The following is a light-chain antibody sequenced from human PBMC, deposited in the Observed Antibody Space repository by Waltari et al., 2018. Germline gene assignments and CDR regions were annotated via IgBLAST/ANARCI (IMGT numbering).Light chain of an antibody. Sequence: EVVLTQSPATLSLSPGERATLSCRASQSVSYYLAWYQQKPGQAPRLLIYDASNRATGSPARFSGSGSGTDFTLTISSLEPEDFAVYYCQQRTNWPLTFGGGTKVEI. J-gene: IGKJ4*01. V-gene: IGKV3-11*01. CDR1: QSVSYY. CDR3: QQRTNWPLT. CDR2: DAS.